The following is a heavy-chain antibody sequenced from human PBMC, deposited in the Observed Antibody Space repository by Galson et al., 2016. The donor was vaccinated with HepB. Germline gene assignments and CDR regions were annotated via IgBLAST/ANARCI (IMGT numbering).Heavy chain of an antibody. CDR2: ITWNSGKV. V-gene: IGHV3-9*01. CDR1: GFTFDDYA. D-gene: IGHD1-26*01. CDR3: AKERVGGRSPYYTYGMDV. J-gene: IGHJ6*02. Sequence: SLRLSCAASGFTFDDYAMHWVRQTPGKGLEWISGITWNSGKVGYADSVKGRFTISRDNAKNSLYLQMNSLRAEDTALYYCAKERVGGRSPYYTYGMDVWGQGTTVTVSS.